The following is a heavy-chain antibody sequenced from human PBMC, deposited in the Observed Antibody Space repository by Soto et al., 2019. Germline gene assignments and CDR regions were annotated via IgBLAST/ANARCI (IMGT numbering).Heavy chain of an antibody. CDR2: ISSSSSYI. CDR1: GFTFSSYS. Sequence: EVQLVESGGGLVKPGGSLRLSCAASGFTFSSYSMNWVRQAPGKGLEWVSSISSSSSYIYYADSVKGRFTISRDNAKNSLYLQMNSLRAEDTAVYYCARDRSTAMVKSGLLAFDIWGQGTMVTVSS. D-gene: IGHD5-18*01. J-gene: IGHJ3*02. CDR3: ARDRSTAMVKSGLLAFDI. V-gene: IGHV3-21*01.